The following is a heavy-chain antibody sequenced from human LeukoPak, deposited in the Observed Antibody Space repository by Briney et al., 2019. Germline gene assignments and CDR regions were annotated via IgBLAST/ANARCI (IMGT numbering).Heavy chain of an antibody. CDR2: IYSGGST. CDR3: ARDALSTLDY. J-gene: IGHJ4*02. V-gene: IGHV3-66*02. Sequence: GGSLRPSCAPSGFTFTGYAMSGVGPAPGRGLEWVSVIYSGGSTYYADSVKGRFTISRDNSKNTLYLQMNSLRAEDTAVYYCARDALSTLDYWGQGTLVTVSS. D-gene: IGHD2-2*01. CDR1: GFTFTGYA.